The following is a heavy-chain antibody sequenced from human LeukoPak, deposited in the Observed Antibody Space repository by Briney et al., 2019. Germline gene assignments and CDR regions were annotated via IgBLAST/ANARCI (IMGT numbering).Heavy chain of an antibody. CDR3: AXXXXXSNGXXSFFDY. CDR1: GYSISSRYY. Sequence: SETLSLTCTVSGYSISSRYYWGWIRQSPGKGLEWIGSIFHSGSTFYNPSLKSQVTISVDNSKNQFYLKLRSVTAADTATYYCAXXXXXSNGXXSFFDYWGQGTLVTVS. D-gene: IGHD3-22*01. CDR2: IFHSGST. V-gene: IGHV4-38-2*02. J-gene: IGHJ4*02.